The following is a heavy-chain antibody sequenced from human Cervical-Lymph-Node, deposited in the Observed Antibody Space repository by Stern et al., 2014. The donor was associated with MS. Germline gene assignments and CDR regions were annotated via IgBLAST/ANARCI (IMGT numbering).Heavy chain of an antibody. D-gene: IGHD1-1*01. Sequence: VQLVGSGAEIRKPGASVKISCEAYGYTFTTYYMHWVRQAPGQGLEWVALFNPSGGKTTYAQRFQGRVTVTGDTSTSTVYMELTGLRSEDTAVYYCARVLSLATSDSWGQGTLVIVSS. J-gene: IGHJ4*02. CDR3: ARVLSLATSDS. CDR1: GYTFTTYY. CDR2: FNPSGGKT. V-gene: IGHV1-46*01.